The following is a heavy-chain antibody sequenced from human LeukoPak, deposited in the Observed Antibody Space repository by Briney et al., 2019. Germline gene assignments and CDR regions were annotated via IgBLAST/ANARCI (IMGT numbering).Heavy chain of an antibody. D-gene: IGHD3-22*01. CDR1: GDSSNTYY. CDR2: IHNRGTT. Sequence: SESLSLTCIVSGDSSNTYYWSWIRQPPGKGLEWIGYIHNRGTTRYNPSLKSRVTISADTSKNHFSLNLTSVTAAGTAVYYCARFTIDDTSGHFDYWGQGNLVTVSS. CDR3: ARFTIDDTSGHFDY. V-gene: IGHV4-59*08. J-gene: IGHJ4*02.